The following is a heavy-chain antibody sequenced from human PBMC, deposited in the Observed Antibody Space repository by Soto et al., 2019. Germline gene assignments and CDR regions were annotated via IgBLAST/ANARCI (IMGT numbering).Heavy chain of an antibody. CDR3: ARVAIMTTGADY. CDR1: GGSISSGDYF. D-gene: IGHD4-17*01. CDR2: IYYSGST. V-gene: IGHV4-30-4*01. J-gene: IGHJ4*02. Sequence: PSETLSLTCTVSGGSISSGDYFWSWLRQPPGKGLEWIGYIYYSGSTYYNPSLKSRVTISVDTSKNQFSLKLSSVTAADTAVYYCARVAIMTTGADYWGQGTLVTV.